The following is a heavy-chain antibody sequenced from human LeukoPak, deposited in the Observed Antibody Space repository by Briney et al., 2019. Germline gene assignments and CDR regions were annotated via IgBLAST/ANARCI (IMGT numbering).Heavy chain of an antibody. CDR2: ISSSSSYI. CDR1: GFTFSSYS. J-gene: IGHJ3*02. D-gene: IGHD5-12*01. CDR3: ARDISCYDFGAFDI. V-gene: IGHV3-21*01. Sequence: GGSLRLSCAASGFTFSSYSMNWVRQAPGKGLEWVSSISSSSSYIYYADSVKGRFTISRDNAKNSLYLQMNSLRAEDTAVYYCARDISCYDFGAFDIWGQGTMVTVSS.